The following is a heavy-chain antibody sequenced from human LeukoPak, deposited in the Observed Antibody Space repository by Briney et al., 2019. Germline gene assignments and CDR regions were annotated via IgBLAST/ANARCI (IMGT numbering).Heavy chain of an antibody. CDR2: MNPNSGNT. V-gene: IGHV1-8*01. D-gene: IGHD6-13*01. Sequence: ASVKVSCKASGYTFTSYDINWVRQATGQGLEWMGWMNPNSGNTGYAQKFQGRVTMTRNTSISTAYMELSSLRSEDTAVYYCARGGLTRRQQLVRYFDYWGQGTLVTVSS. CDR3: ARGGLTRRQQLVRYFDY. J-gene: IGHJ4*02. CDR1: GYTFTSYD.